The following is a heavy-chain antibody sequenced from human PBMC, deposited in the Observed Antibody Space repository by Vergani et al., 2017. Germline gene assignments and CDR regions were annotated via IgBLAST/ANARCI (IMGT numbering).Heavy chain of an antibody. D-gene: IGHD3-10*01. Sequence: QLHLQESGPGLVKPSETLSLTCTVSGGSITVSCYYWGWIRQPPGKGLEWIGNIYHSGGAYYNPSLKGRVTISVVTSKNQFSLKLMSVTAADTAMYFCAVRPRVNMVRGEILTKRTFDYWSPGTLVTVSS. J-gene: IGHJ4*02. CDR2: IYHSGGA. V-gene: IGHV4-39*01. CDR3: AVRPRVNMVRGEILTKRTFDY. CDR1: GGSITVSCYY.